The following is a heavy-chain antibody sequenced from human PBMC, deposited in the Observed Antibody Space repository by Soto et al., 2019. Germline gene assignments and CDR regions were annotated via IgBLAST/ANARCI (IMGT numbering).Heavy chain of an antibody. V-gene: IGHV3-33*01. D-gene: IGHD3-22*01. J-gene: IGHJ4*02. CDR3: ARYYYDSSGYRNWGKIDY. CDR1: GFTFSSYG. CDR2: IWYDGSNK. Sequence: QVQLVESGGGVVQPGRSLRLSCAASGFTFSSYGMHWVRQAPGKGLEWVAVIWYDGSNKYYADSVKGRFTISRDNSKNPLYRQMNSVRAEDTAVYYGARYYYDSSGYRNWGKIDYWGQGTLVTVSS.